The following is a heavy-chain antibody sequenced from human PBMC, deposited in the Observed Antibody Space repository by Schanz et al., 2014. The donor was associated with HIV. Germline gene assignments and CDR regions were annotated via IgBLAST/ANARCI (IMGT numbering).Heavy chain of an antibody. Sequence: VQLLESGGGLVEPGGSLRLSCAASGFTFSSSGMHWVRQAPGKGLQWVAVISYDGSNRYYTDSVKGRFTISRDNSKNTLYLQMNSLRGEDTAVYYCATAAVTDYSDNWGQGTLVTVSS. D-gene: IGHD4-17*01. V-gene: IGHV3-30*03. CDR1: GFTFSSSG. CDR3: ATAAVTDYSDN. CDR2: ISYDGSNR. J-gene: IGHJ4*02.